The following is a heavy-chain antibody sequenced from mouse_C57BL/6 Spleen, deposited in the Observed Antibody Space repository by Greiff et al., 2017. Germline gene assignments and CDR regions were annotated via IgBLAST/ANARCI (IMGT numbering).Heavy chain of an antibody. CDR1: GYTFTSYW. J-gene: IGHJ4*01. D-gene: IGHD2-5*01. CDR3: ALGDSNYNYARDY. CDR2: IDPSDSYT. V-gene: IGHV1-69*01. Sequence: QVQLQQPGAELVMPGASVKLSCKASGYTFTSYWMHWVKQRPGQGLEWIGEIDPSDSYTNYNQKFKGKSTLTVDKSSSTAYMQLSSLTSEDSAVXYCALGDSNYNYARDYWGQGTSVTVSS.